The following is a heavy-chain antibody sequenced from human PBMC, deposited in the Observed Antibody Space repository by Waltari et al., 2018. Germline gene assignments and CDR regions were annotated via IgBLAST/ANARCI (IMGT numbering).Heavy chain of an antibody. CDR3: ARDRGRGLYLDS. V-gene: IGHV4-4*02. CDR2: IHRSGRT. CDR1: GDSMRSNYW. Sequence: QLQQSGPGLVKPSESLSLTCVVSGDSMRSNYWWNWVRLTPGKGLEWIGQIHRSGRTNYNPSLESRVTVSMDTSNNQFSLKVFSATAADTAVYYCARDRGRGLYLDSWGQGTLVTVSP. J-gene: IGHJ4*02. D-gene: IGHD2-15*01.